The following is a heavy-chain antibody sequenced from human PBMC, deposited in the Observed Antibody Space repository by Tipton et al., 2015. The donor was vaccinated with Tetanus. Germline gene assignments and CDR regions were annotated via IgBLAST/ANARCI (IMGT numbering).Heavy chain of an antibody. Sequence: QLVQSGAEVKKPGESLKISCKASGHNSRSYWVSWVRQMPGKGLEWMGLIYPGDSDATYSPSFQGQVTISADKSISTAYLQWTSLKASDTAIYFCARLPKHYSASGSTWGQGTLVTVS. CDR1: GHNSRSYW. J-gene: IGHJ5*02. CDR2: IYPGDSDA. V-gene: IGHV5-51*01. CDR3: ARLPKHYSASGST. D-gene: IGHD3-10*01.